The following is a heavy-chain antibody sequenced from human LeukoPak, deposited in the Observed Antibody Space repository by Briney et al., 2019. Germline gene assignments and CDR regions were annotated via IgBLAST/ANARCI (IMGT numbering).Heavy chain of an antibody. Sequence: KPSETLSLTCTVSGDSISSNYWSWIRQPPGKGLEWIGYISYSGSTNYNPSLKSRVTISVDTSKNQFSLKLSSVTAADTAIYYCARLYSSSLGRVFDYWGQGTLVTVSS. CDR2: ISYSGST. D-gene: IGHD6-13*01. CDR1: GDSISSNY. CDR3: ARLYSSSLGRVFDY. J-gene: IGHJ4*02. V-gene: IGHV4-59*01.